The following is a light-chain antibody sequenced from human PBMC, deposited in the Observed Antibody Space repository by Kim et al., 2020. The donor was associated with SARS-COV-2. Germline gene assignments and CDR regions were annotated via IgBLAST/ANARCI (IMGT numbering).Light chain of an antibody. CDR2: TND. Sequence: QSVLTQPPSVSGTPGQRVTISCSGSSSNIGGNTVIWYQQLPGTAPTPLIYTNDQRPSGVPDRFSASKSGTSASLAISGLQSEDEADYYCSTWDDGLNGWVFGGGTQLTVL. CDR1: SSNIGGNT. CDR3: STWDDGLNGWV. V-gene: IGLV1-44*01. J-gene: IGLJ3*02.